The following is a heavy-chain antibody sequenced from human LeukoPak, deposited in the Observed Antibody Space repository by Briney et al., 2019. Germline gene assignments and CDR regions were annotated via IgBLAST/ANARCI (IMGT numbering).Heavy chain of an antibody. CDR3: IRDLFDDYSLDY. CDR2: INSDSSLM. Sequence: PGGSLRLSRAASGFTFSSYSMNWVRQAPGKGLEWVSSINSDSSLMFYAESVKGRFTISRDNARNSLYLQMNSLRAEDTAVYYCIRDLFDDYSLDYWGQGALSPSPQ. CDR1: GFTFSSYS. J-gene: IGHJ4*02. D-gene: IGHD3-16*01. V-gene: IGHV3-21*01.